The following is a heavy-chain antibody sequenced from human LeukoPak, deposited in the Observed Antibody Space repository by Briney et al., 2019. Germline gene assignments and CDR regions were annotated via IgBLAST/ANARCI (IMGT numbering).Heavy chain of an antibody. D-gene: IGHD3-22*01. J-gene: IGHJ4*01. V-gene: IGHV1-2*02. CDR1: GYTFTGYY. CDR3: AREGEYYYDSSAPPGY. Sequence: ASVKVSCKASGYTFTGYYMHWVRQAPGQGLEWMGWINPNSGGTNYAQKFQGRVTMTRDTSISTAYMELSRLRSDDTAVYYCAREGEYYYDSSAPPGYWGHGTLVTVSS. CDR2: INPNSGGT.